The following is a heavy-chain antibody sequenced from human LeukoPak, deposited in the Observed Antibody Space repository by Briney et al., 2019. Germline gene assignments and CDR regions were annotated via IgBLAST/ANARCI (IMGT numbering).Heavy chain of an antibody. J-gene: IGHJ3*02. CDR3: ARDPTHYGDYPRRDAFEI. CDR1: GGSISSYY. D-gene: IGHD4-17*01. Sequence: SETLSLTCTVSGGSISSYYWSWIRQPPGKGLEWIGYIYYSGSTNYNPSLKSRVTISVDTSKNQFSLKLSSVTAADTAVYYCARDPTHYGDYPRRDAFEIWGQGTMVTVSS. CDR2: IYYSGST. V-gene: IGHV4-59*01.